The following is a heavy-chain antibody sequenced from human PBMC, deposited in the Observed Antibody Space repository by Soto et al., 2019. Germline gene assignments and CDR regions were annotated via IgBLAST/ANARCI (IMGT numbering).Heavy chain of an antibody. CDR2: IYYSGST. D-gene: IGHD4-17*01. Sequence: TLSLTCTVSGGSISSSIYYGGWIRQPLGKGLEWIGYIYYSGSTYYNPSLKSRVTISVDTSKNQFSLKLSSVTAADPAVYYCARDRNYGAYHYLAFWGQGTLVPVSS. CDR1: GGSISSSIYY. J-gene: IGHJ4*02. V-gene: IGHV4-31*03. CDR3: ARDRNYGAYHYLAF.